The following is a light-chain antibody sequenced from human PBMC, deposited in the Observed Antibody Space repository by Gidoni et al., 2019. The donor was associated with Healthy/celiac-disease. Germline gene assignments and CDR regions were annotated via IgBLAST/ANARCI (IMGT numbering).Light chain of an antibody. CDR3: QQYNNGPRT. V-gene: IGKV3-15*01. J-gene: IGKJ1*01. CDR1: QSVSSN. Sequence: EIVMTQSPATLSVSPGERATLSCRASQSVSSNLAWYRQKPGQAPSLLSYGASTRATGIPARFSGSGSGTEFTLTISSLQSEYFAVCYCQQYNNGPRTFGQGTKVEIK. CDR2: GAS.